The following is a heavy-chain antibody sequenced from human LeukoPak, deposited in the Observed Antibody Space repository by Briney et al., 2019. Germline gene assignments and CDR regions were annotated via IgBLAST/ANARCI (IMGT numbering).Heavy chain of an antibody. CDR1: GFTFSSYE. CDR2: ISSSGSTI. V-gene: IGHV3-48*03. CDR3: ARVGVLRYFDWLLPHGIYYYYYMDV. D-gene: IGHD3-9*01. J-gene: IGHJ6*03. Sequence: PGGSLRLSCAASGFTFSSYEMNWVRQAPGKGLEWVSYISSSGSTIYYADSAKGRFTISRDNAKNSLYLQMNSLRAEDTAVYYGARVGVLRYFDWLLPHGIYYYYYMDVWGKGTTVTVSS.